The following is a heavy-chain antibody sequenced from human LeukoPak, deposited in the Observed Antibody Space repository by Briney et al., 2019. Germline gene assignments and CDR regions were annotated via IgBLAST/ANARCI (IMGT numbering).Heavy chain of an antibody. V-gene: IGHV5-51*01. CDR3: ARIEVPHVVVPAAVFY. CDR1: GYSFTSYW. J-gene: IGHJ4*02. Sequence: GESLKISCKGSGYSFTSYWIGWVRQMPGKGLEWMGIIYPGDSDTRCSPSFQGQVTISADKSISTAYLQWSSLRASDTAMYYCARIEVPHVVVPAAVFYWGQGTLVTVSS. CDR2: IYPGDSDT. D-gene: IGHD2-2*01.